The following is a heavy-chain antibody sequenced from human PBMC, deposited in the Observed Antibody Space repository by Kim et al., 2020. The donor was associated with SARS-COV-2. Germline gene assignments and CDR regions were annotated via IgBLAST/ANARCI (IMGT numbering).Heavy chain of an antibody. D-gene: IGHD3-16*01. J-gene: IGHJ4*02. CDR2: ST. CDR3: ARGGSGRLNY. V-gene: IGHV3-74*01. Sequence: STSYADSVEGRVTSSRDNAKNTRYLQMNSRRAEDTALYYCARGGSGRLNYWGQGALGTVSS.